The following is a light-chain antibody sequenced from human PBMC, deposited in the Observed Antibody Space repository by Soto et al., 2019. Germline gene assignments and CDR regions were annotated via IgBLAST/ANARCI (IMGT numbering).Light chain of an antibody. CDR2: GAS. Sequence: EIVLTQSPGTLSLSPGERAILSCRASQSFSSGFLAWYQQKPGQAPGLLIYGASSRATGIPDRFSGSGSGTEFTLTITRLEPEDFAVYYCQQYGSSPGFTFGPGTKVEI. CDR1: QSFSSGF. V-gene: IGKV3-20*01. CDR3: QQYGSSPGFT. J-gene: IGKJ3*01.